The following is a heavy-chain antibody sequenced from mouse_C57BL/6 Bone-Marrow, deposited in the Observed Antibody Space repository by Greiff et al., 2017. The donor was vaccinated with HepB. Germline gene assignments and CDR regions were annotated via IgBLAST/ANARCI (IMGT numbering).Heavy chain of an antibody. J-gene: IGHJ2*01. CDR3: ARETTVVALDY. V-gene: IGHV5-4*01. CDR1: GFTFSSYA. Sequence: EVMLVESGGGLVKPGGSLKLSCAASGFTFSSYAMSWVRQTPEKRLEWVTTISDGGSYTNYPDNLKGRFTISRDNAKNNLYLQMSHLKSEDTAMYYCARETTVVALDYWGPGTTPTVSS. D-gene: IGHD1-1*01. CDR2: ISDGGSYT.